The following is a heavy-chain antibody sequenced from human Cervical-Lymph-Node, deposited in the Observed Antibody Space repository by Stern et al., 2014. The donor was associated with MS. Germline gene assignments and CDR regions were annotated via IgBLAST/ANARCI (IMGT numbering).Heavy chain of an antibody. D-gene: IGHD1-26*01. CDR3: ARLNSGGGATDFDV. J-gene: IGHJ4*02. CDR2: LTVYNDDR. V-gene: IGHV1-18*04. CDR1: GFDFNTFG. Sequence: QVQLVQSGTEMRRPGAWVKVSCKTSGFDFNTFGIFWVRQAPGQSLEWVGGLTVYNDDRFAAQKFQDRVTASADTSTSTAYMELRDLTSDDTAVYYCARLNSGGGATDFDVWGQGTLVTVSS.